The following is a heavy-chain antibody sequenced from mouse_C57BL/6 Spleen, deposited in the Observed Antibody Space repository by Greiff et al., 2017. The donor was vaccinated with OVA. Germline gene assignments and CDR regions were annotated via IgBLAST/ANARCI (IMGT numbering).Heavy chain of an antibody. V-gene: IGHV1-22*01. CDR3: AREGYYGSSWYFDV. CDR2: INPNNGGT. D-gene: IGHD1-1*01. Sequence: EVQLQQSGPELVKPGASVKMSCKASGYTFTDYNMHWVKQSHGKSLEWIGYINPNNGGTSYNQKFKGKATLTVNKSSSTAYMELRSLTSEDSAVYYCAREGYYGSSWYFDVWGTGTTVTVSS. CDR1: GYTFTDYN. J-gene: IGHJ1*03.